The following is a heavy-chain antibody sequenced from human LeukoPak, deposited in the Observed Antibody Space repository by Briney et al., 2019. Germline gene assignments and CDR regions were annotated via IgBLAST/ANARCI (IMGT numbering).Heavy chain of an antibody. J-gene: IGHJ4*02. CDR2: INPNSGGT. D-gene: IGHD3-10*01. CDR1: GYTFTGYY. CDR3: ARDSRLLWFGELLSHFDY. V-gene: IGHV1-2*02. Sequence: ASVKVSCKASGYTFTGYYMHWVRQAPGQGLEWMGWINPNSGGTNYAQKLQGRVTMTRDTSISKAYMELSRLRSDDTAVYYCARDSRLLWFGELLSHFDYWGQGTLVTVSS.